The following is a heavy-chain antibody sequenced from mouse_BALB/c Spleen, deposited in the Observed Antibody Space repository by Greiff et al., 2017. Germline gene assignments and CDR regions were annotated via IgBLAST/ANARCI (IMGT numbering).Heavy chain of an antibody. Sequence: DLVKPGASVKLSCKASGYTFTSYWINWIKQRPGQGLEWIGRIAPGSGSTYYNEMFKGKATLTVDTSSSTAYIQLSSLSSEDSAVYFCARGGNYAWLAYWGQGTLVTVSA. J-gene: IGHJ3*01. CDR3: ARGGNYAWLAY. D-gene: IGHD2-4*01. CDR1: GYTFTSYW. CDR2: IAPGSGST. V-gene: IGHV1S41*01.